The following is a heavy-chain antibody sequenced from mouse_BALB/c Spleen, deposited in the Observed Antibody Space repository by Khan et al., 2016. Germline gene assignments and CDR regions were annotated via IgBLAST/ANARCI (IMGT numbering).Heavy chain of an antibody. CDR1: GYTFTDYE. CDR3: SRSRQIGPWFAY. J-gene: IGHJ3*01. D-gene: IGHD3-2*01. Sequence: QVQLQQSGAELVKPGASVKLSCKALGYTFTDYEMHWVKQTPVHGLEWIGAINPGSGGTAYNQKFKGKATLTADRSSSTAYMELSSLTSEDSAVYYCSRSRQIGPWFAYWGQGTLVTVSA. V-gene: IGHV1-15*01. CDR2: INPGSGGT.